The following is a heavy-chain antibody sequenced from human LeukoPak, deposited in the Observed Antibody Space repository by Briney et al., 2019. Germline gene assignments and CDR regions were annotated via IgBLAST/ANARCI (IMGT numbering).Heavy chain of an antibody. CDR3: ARGEVPPHYFDS. CDR1: GYIFTSYY. Sequence: ASVKVSCKASGYIFTSYYMDWVRQAPGQGLEWMGIINPSGGSTSYAQKFQGRVTLTRDMSTSTAYMEVSSLRSEDTAVYYCARGEVPPHYFDSWGQGTLVTVSS. CDR2: INPSGGST. V-gene: IGHV1-46*01. J-gene: IGHJ4*02.